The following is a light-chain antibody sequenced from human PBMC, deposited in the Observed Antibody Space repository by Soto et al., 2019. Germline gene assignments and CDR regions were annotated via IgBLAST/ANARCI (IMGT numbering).Light chain of an antibody. CDR1: QSVSSSY. CDR3: QRYGRSQWT. Sequence: EIVLTQSPGTLSLSPGERATLSCRASQSVSSSYLAWYQQKPGQAPRLLIYGASSRATGIPDRFSGSGSGTDFTLTINTLEPEDFAVYFCQRYGRSQWTFGQGTKVDIK. CDR2: GAS. V-gene: IGKV3-20*01. J-gene: IGKJ1*01.